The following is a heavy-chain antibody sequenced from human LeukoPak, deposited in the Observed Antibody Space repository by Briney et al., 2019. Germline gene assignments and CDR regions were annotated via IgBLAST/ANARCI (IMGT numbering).Heavy chain of an antibody. D-gene: IGHD3-22*01. V-gene: IGHV4-39*01. Sequence: SETLSLTCTVSGGSISSSSYYWGWIRQPPGKGPEWIGSIYYSGSTYYNPSLKSRVTISVDTSKNQFSLKLSSVTAADTAVYYCAAGQISNTYYYDSSGYYYPKRWFDPWGQGTLVTVSS. CDR3: AAGQISNTYYYDSSGYYYPKRWFDP. CDR2: IYYSGST. CDR1: GGSISSSSYY. J-gene: IGHJ5*02.